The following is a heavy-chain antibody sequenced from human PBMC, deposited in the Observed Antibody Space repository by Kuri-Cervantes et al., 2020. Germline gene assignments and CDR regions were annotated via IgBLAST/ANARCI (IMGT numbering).Heavy chain of an antibody. J-gene: IGHJ6*02. CDR2: IWYDETNK. D-gene: IGHD2-21*02. CDR1: GFTFSSYG. CDR3: ARGDLVVTAIRGDYYYYGMDV. Sequence: GESLKISCAASGFTFSSYGMHWVRQAPGKGLEWVAVIWYDETNKYFADSVKGRFTISRDNSKNTLFLQMNSLRAEDTAVYYCARGDLVVTAIRGDYYYYGMDVWGQGTTVTVSS. V-gene: IGHV3-33*01.